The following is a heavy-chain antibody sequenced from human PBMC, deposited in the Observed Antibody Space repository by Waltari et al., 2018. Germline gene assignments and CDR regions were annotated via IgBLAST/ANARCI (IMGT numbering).Heavy chain of an antibody. V-gene: IGHV4-39*07. CDR2: IYYSGST. CDR3: ARIRVVPAVSVDY. D-gene: IGHD2-2*01. J-gene: IGHJ4*02. Sequence: QLQLQESGPGLVKPSETLSLTCTVSGGSISSSSYYWGWIRQPPGKGLEWIGSIYYSGSTYYNPSLKSRVTISVDTSKNQFSLKLSSVTVADTAVYYCARIRVVPAVSVDYWGQGTLVTVSS. CDR1: GGSISSSSYY.